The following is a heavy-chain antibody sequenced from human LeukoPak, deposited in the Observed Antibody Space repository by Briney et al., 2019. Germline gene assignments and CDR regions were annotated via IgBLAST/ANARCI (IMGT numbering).Heavy chain of an antibody. CDR3: ARGGNSYGPYYDI. V-gene: IGHV3-7*01. J-gene: IGHJ4*02. CDR2: IKQDGSAE. Sequence: PGGSLRLSCAASGFTFSTYWMSWVRQAPGKGLEWVANIKQDGSAEYYVDSVKGRFTISRDNPKKSLYLQMNSLRAEDTAVYYCARGGNSYGPYYDIWGQGTLVTVSS. CDR1: GFTFSTYW. D-gene: IGHD5-18*01.